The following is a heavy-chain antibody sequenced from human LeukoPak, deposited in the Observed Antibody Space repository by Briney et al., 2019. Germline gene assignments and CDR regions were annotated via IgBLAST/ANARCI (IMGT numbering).Heavy chain of an antibody. J-gene: IGHJ4*02. CDR3: ARTNYLLRYFDY. V-gene: IGHV2-70*17. Sequence: SGPTLVNPTQALTLTYTFSGFSLSRSGMCVSWLRQPPGKALEWLARIDWDGDKFYSTALKSRLIISKDTSRNQVTLIMTNMDPVDTATYYCARTNYLLRYFDYWGQGALVTVSS. D-gene: IGHD3-9*01. CDR1: GFSLSRSGMC. CDR2: IDWDGDK.